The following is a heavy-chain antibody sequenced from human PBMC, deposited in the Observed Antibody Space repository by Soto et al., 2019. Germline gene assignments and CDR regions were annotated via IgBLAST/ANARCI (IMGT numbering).Heavy chain of an antibody. D-gene: IGHD3-22*01. CDR2: ISSSSSTI. V-gene: IGHV3-48*02. CDR1: GFTFSSYS. CDR3: ARDPEAYYYDSSGYSD. Sequence: HPGGSLRLSCAASGFTFSSYSMNWVRQAPGKGLEWVSYISSSSSTIYYADSVKGRFTISRDNAKNSLYLQMNSLRDEDTAVYYCARDPEAYYYDSSGYSDWGQGTLVTVSS. J-gene: IGHJ4*02.